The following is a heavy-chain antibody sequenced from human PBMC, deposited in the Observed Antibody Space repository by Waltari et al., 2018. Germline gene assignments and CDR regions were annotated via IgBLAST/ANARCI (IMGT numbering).Heavy chain of an antibody. CDR2: IYPTDSDT. J-gene: IGHJ4*02. V-gene: IGHV5-51*01. CDR3: ARRWCSGGVCYGDY. D-gene: IGHD2-8*02. Sequence: EVQLVQSGTQVKKPGESLKISCKGSGYSFTNYWIGWVRQMPGKGLEWMGIIYPTDSDTRYSPSFQGQVTISADKSISTTYLQWSSLKASDTAMYYCARRWCSGGVCYGDYWGQGTLVTVSS. CDR1: GYSFTNYW.